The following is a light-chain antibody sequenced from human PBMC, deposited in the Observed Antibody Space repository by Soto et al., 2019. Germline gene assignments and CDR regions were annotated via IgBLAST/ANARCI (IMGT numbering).Light chain of an antibody. CDR2: EVN. V-gene: IGLV2-8*01. CDR3: CSYAGSNNYV. J-gene: IGLJ1*01. CDR1: GSDVGAYNY. Sequence: QSVLTQPPSASGSPGQSVTISCTGTGSDVGAYNYVSWYRQYPGKAPKLVIFEVNKRPSGVPDRISGSKSGITASLTVSGLQAEDEADYYCCSYAGSNNYVFGTGTKGTVL.